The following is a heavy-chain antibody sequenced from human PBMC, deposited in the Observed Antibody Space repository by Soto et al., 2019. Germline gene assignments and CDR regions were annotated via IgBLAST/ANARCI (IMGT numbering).Heavy chain of an antibody. CDR3: AGRTSSAWYFCDY. J-gene: IGHJ4*02. CDR1: GYTFTSYA. Sequence: ASVKVSCKASGYTFTSYAITWVRRAPGQGLEWMGWISAYNGNTNYAQNFQGRVGMTTDSSTTTAYMELRNLRSDDTAVYYCAGRTSSAWYFCDYWGLGTLVTVSS. V-gene: IGHV1-18*01. D-gene: IGHD6-19*01. CDR2: ISAYNGNT.